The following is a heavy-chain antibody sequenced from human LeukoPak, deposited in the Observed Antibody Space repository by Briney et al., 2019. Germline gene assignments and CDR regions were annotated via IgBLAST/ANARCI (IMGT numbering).Heavy chain of an antibody. V-gene: IGHV1-18*01. CDR2: ISAYNGNT. CDR3: ARDGVWFGELPNWFDP. D-gene: IGHD3-10*01. J-gene: IGHJ5*02. Sequence: ASVKVSCKASGYTFTSYGISWVRHAPGQGLEWMGWISAYNGNTNYAQKLQGRVTMTTDTSTSTAYMELRSLRSDDTAVYYCARDGVWFGELPNWFDPWGQGTLVTVSS. CDR1: GYTFTSYG.